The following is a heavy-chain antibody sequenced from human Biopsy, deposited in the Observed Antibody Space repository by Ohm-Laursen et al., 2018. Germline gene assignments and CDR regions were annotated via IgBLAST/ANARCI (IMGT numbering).Heavy chain of an antibody. CDR2: IYITGET. Sequence: TLSLTCTVSGGYISHYYWTWIRKPAGQGLEWIGRIYITGETDYNPSLKSRVTMSVDSSKKQFSLKLKSVTAADTAIYYCARAPPLIRGVVESWFDPWGQGILATVSS. J-gene: IGHJ5*02. D-gene: IGHD3-10*01. CDR1: GGYISHYY. CDR3: ARAPPLIRGVVESWFDP. V-gene: IGHV4-4*07.